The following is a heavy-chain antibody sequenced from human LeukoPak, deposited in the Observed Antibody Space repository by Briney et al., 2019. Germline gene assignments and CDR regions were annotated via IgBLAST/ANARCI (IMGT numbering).Heavy chain of an antibody. D-gene: IGHD6-6*01. J-gene: IGHJ6*03. V-gene: IGHV1-69*13. CDR2: IIPIFGTA. CDR1: GGTFSSYA. CDR3: ASPIAARPGYYYYYMDV. Sequence: SVKVSCKASGGTFSSYAISWVRQAPGQGLVWMGGIIPIFGTANYAQKFQGRVTITADESTSTAYMELSSLRSEDTAVYYCASPIAARPGYYYYYMDVWGKGTTVTVSS.